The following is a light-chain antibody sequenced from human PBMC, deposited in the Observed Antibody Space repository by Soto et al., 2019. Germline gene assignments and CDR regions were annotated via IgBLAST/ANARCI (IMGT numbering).Light chain of an antibody. Sequence: EIVVTQSPLSLPVILGEPASISCRSSQSLLHSNGFNYLDWYLQRPGQSPQLLIYMASSRASGVPDRFSGSGSGTDFTLTITRVEAEDVGIYYCMQAVQTPWSSGQGTKVDIK. CDR1: QSLLHSNGFNY. V-gene: IGKV2-28*01. CDR2: MAS. CDR3: MQAVQTPWS. J-gene: IGKJ1*01.